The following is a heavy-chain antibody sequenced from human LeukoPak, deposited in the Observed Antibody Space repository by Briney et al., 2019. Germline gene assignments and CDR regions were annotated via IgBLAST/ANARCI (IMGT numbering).Heavy chain of an antibody. CDR2: INTDRSST. J-gene: IGHJ3*01. CDR1: GLTFSSYW. CDR3: ARSGSLATTSHDAFDV. Sequence: GGSLRLSCAASGLTFSSYWMHWVRQVPGKGLLWVSRINTDRSSTISADSVRGRFSISRDNAKNTVFLQVNSLRAEDTAVYYCARSGSLATTSHDAFDVWGQGTMVAVSS. V-gene: IGHV3-74*01. D-gene: IGHD1-26*01.